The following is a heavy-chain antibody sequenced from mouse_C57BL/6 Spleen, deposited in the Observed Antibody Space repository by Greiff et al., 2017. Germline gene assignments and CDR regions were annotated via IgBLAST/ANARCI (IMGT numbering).Heavy chain of an antibody. V-gene: IGHV1-61*01. CDR1: GYTFTSYW. CDR2: IYPSDSET. CDR3: ARANWDYFDY. J-gene: IGHJ2*01. D-gene: IGHD4-1*01. Sequence: QVQLQQPGAELVRPGSSVKLSCKASGYTFTSYWMDWVKQRPGQGLEWIGNIYPSDSETHYNQKFKDKATLTVDKSSSTAYMQLSSLTSEDSAVYYCARANWDYFDYWGKGTTLTVSS.